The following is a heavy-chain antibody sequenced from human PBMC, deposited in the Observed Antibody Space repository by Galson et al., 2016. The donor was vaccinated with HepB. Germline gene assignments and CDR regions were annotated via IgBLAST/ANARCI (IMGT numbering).Heavy chain of an antibody. D-gene: IGHD3-16*02. Sequence: SLRLSCAASGFTFSSYAMSWVRQAPGKGLEWVSGISVSGRSTYYADSVKGRFTISRDNSKNTLYLQMNSLRVEDTAVYYCAKGGPQAMITFGGFIADFGYWGQGALVTVSS. CDR1: GFTFSSYA. CDR2: ISVSGRST. CDR3: AKGGPQAMITFGGFIADFGY. V-gene: IGHV3-23*01. J-gene: IGHJ4*02.